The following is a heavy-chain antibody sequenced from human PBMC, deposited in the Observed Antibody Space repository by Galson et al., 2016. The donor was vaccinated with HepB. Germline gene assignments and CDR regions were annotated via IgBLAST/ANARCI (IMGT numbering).Heavy chain of an antibody. Sequence: SLRLSCAASGFTFSSYDMHWVRQATGKGLEWVSAIGTAGDTYYPGSVKGRFTISRENAKNSLYLQMNSLRAGDTAVYYCARGDRRYCSGGTCRYHDAFDIWGQGTMVTVSS. J-gene: IGHJ3*02. CDR1: GFTFSSYD. D-gene: IGHD2-15*01. V-gene: IGHV3-13*01. CDR2: IGTAGDT. CDR3: ARGDRRYCSGGTCRYHDAFDI.